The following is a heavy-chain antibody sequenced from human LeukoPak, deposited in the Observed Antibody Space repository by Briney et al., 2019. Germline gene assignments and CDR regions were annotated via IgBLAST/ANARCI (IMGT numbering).Heavy chain of an antibody. J-gene: IGHJ6*03. CDR3: ARDRFLSSDYYDSSGYSEPMPSDYYYMDV. V-gene: IGHV4-4*07. Sequence: SETLSLTCTVAGGSISSYYWSWIRQPAGKGLEWIGRIYTSGSTNYNPSFKSRVTMSVDTSKNQFSLKLSSVTAADTAVSYCARDRFLSSDYYDSSGYSEPMPSDYYYMDVWGKGTTVTVSS. CDR2: IYTSGST. CDR1: GGSISSYY. D-gene: IGHD3-22*01.